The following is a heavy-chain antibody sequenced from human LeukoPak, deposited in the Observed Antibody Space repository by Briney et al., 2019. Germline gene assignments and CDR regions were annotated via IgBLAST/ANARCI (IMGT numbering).Heavy chain of an antibody. V-gene: IGHV3-33*01. CDR3: AREGDPFDWPIYGMDV. J-gene: IGHJ6*02. CDR1: GFTFSSYG. D-gene: IGHD3-9*01. CDR2: IWYDGSNK. Sequence: GGSLRLSCAASGFTFSSYGMHWVRQAPGKGLEWVAVIWYDGSNKYYADSVKGRFTISRDNSKNTLYLQMNSLRAEDTAVYYCAREGDPFDWPIYGMDVWGQGTTVTVSS.